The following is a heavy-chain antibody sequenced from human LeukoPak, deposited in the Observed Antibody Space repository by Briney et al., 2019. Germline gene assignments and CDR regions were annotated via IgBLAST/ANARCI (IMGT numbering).Heavy chain of an antibody. V-gene: IGHV3-20*04. D-gene: IGHD3-22*01. CDR2: INWSGGNT. J-gene: IGHJ3*02. Sequence: GGSPRLSCAVSGFTFDDFGLSWVRQAPGRGLEWVSGINWSGGNTGYADAVKGRFTISRDNAKSSLYLQMNSLRAEDMAFYFCTKDRSGYYDGAFDIWGRGTMVTVSS. CDR1: GFTFDDFG. CDR3: TKDRSGYYDGAFDI.